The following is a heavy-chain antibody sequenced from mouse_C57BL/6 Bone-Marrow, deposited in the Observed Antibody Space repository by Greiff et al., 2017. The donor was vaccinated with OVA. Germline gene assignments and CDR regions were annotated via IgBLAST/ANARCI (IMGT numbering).Heavy chain of an antibody. CDR2: ISSGGSYT. Sequence: EVHLVESGGDLVKPGGSLKLSCAASGFTFSSYGMSWVRQTPDKRLEWVATISSGGSYTYYPDSVKGRFTISRDNAKNTLYLQMSSLKSEDTAMYYCARRSPLFDYWGQGTTLTVSS. CDR3: ARRSPLFDY. CDR1: GFTFSSYG. D-gene: IGHD6-1*01. J-gene: IGHJ2*01. V-gene: IGHV5-6*01.